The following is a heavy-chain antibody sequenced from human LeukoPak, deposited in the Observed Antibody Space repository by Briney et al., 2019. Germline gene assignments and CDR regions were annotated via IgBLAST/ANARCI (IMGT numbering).Heavy chain of an antibody. CDR1: GSTFSSW. D-gene: IGHD7-27*01. Sequence: GGSLRLSCAASGSTFSSWMHWVRQAPGKGLVWVSRINSDGRSTSYADSVKGRFTISRDNAKNTLYLQMNSLRVEDTAVYYCVRNRLGLGDYWGQGTLVTVSS. CDR3: VRNRLGLGDY. CDR2: INSDGRST. J-gene: IGHJ4*02. V-gene: IGHV3-74*01.